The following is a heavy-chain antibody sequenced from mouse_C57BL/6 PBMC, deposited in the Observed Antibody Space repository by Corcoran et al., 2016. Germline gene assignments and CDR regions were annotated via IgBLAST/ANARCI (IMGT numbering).Heavy chain of an antibody. CDR2: IYPGSGNT. CDR1: GYTFTDYY. J-gene: IGHJ3*01. D-gene: IGHD2-1*01. Sequence: QVQLKQSGAELVRPGASVKLSCKASGYTFTDYYINWVKQRPGQGLEWIARIYPGSGNTYYNEKFKGKATLTAEKSSNTAYMQLSSLTSEDSAVYFCARGNYEAWFAYWGQGTLVTVSA. V-gene: IGHV1-76*01. CDR3: ARGNYEAWFAY.